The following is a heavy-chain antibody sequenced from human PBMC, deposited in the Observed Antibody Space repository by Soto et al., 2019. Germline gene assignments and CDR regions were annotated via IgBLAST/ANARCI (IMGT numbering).Heavy chain of an antibody. J-gene: IGHJ4*02. Sequence: ASVKVSCKASGYTFTDFGLVWVRQAPGQGPEWMGWVSAYNGNTNYAQKLQGRVTMTRDTSTSTAYMELRSLRSDDTAMYYCAREMPGYCSNSACLPGYWGQGTLVTVSS. CDR1: GYTFTDFG. V-gene: IGHV1-18*01. CDR3: AREMPGYCSNSACLPGY. CDR2: VSAYNGNT. D-gene: IGHD2-2*03.